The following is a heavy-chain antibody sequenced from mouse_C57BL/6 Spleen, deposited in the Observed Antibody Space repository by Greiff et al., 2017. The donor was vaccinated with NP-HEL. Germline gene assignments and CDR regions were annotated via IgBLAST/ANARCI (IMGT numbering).Heavy chain of an antibody. CDR1: GYAFSSSW. Sequence: QVQLKQSGPELVKPGASVKISCKASGYAFSSSWMNWVKQRPGKGLEWIGRIYPGDGDTNYNGKFKGKATLTADKSSSTAYMQLSSLTSEDSAVYFCAKFITTDFDYGGQGTTLTVSS. CDR3: AKFITTDFDY. CDR2: IYPGDGDT. V-gene: IGHV1-82*01. J-gene: IGHJ2*01. D-gene: IGHD1-1*01.